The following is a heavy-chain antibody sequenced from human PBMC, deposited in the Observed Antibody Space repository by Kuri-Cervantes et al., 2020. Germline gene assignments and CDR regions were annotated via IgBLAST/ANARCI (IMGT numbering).Heavy chain of an antibody. CDR2: ISESGRDI. D-gene: IGHD2-15*01. CDR1: GFAFADHN. J-gene: IGHJ4*02. V-gene: IGHV3-48*01. CDR3: SRDTDSPTIYSAFDF. Sequence: GESLKISCVTSGFAFADHNMNWVRQTPRKGLEWIAHISESGRDILYADSVRGRFTISRDIVKNSLFLQMDSLRADDSGVYYCSRDTDSPTIYSAFDFWGPGTLVTVSS.